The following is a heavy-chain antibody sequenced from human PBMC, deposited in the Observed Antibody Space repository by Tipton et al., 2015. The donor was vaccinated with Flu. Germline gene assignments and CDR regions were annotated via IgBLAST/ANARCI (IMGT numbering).Heavy chain of an antibody. CDR2: ISHSGTT. CDR3: ARQFCSSVTCYGDDAFDV. Sequence: GLVKPSETLSLTCSVSGGSIRSHYWSWIRQPPGKGLEWIGYISHSGTTRYNPFLKSRLTLSLDTSKNQFSLGLSSVTAADTALYFCARQFCSSVTCYGDDAFDVRGQGTKVIVSP. V-gene: IGHV4-59*11. CDR1: GGSIRSHY. D-gene: IGHD2-2*01. J-gene: IGHJ3*01.